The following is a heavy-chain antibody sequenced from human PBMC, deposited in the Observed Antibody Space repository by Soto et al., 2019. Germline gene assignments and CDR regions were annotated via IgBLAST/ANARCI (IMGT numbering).Heavy chain of an antibody. CDR3: TTGVECSSTSCYDAFDI. Sequence: GGSWRLSGAASGSPFSNAWRSGVGRAPGKGWGGVGRIKSKTDGGTTDYAAPVKGRFTISRDDSKNTLYLQMNSLKTEDTAVYYCTTGVECSSTSCYDAFDIWGQGTMVTVSS. V-gene: IGHV3-15*01. CDR2: IKSKTDGGTT. CDR1: GSPFSNAW. D-gene: IGHD2-2*01. J-gene: IGHJ3*02.